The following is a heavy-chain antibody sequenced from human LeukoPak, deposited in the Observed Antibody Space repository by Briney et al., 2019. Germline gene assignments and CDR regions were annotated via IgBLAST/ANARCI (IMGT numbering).Heavy chain of an antibody. J-gene: IGHJ4*02. CDR2: IIPILGIA. CDR3: ARGYDFWSGYYVLDY. CDR1: GGTFSSYA. D-gene: IGHD3-3*01. V-gene: IGHV1-69*04. Sequence: SVKVSCKASGGTFSSYAISWVRQAPGQGLEWMGRIIPILGIANYAQKFQGRVTITADKSTSTAYMELSSLRSEDTAVYYCARGYDFWSGYYVLDYWGQGTLVTVSS.